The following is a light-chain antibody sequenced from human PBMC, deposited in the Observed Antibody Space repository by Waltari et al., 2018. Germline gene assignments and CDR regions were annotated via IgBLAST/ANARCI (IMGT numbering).Light chain of an antibody. J-gene: IGKJ4*01. Sequence: DIVLTQSPGTLSLSPGERATLSCRASQSVSSSYLAWYQQKPGQAPRLLIDGASSRATGIPDRFRGGGSGTDFTLTISRLEAEDFAVYYCQQHGYSPSVTFGGGTKVEIK. V-gene: IGKV3-20*01. CDR2: GAS. CDR1: QSVSSSY. CDR3: QQHGYSPSVT.